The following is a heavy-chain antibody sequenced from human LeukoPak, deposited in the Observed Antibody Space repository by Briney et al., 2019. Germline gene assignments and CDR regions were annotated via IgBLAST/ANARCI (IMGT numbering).Heavy chain of an antibody. CDR2: INSDGSST. V-gene: IGHV3-74*03. CDR3: AGGSIVVAGTRNSLDY. D-gene: IGHD6-19*01. Sequence: XINSDGSSTSYTASVKGRFTISRDNAKNTLHLQMNSLRAEDTAVYYCAGGSIVVAGTRNSLDYWGQGTLVTVSS. J-gene: IGHJ4*02.